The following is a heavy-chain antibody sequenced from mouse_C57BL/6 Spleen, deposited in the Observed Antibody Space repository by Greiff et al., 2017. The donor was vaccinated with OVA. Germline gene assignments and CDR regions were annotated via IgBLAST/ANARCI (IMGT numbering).Heavy chain of an antibody. CDR1: GYTFTSYW. V-gene: IGHV1-64*01. CDR3: ARHYYGSSWFAY. J-gene: IGHJ3*01. CDR2: IHPNSGSN. Sequence: QVQLQQPGAELVKPGASVKLSCKASGYTFTSYWMHWVKQRPGQGLEWIGMIHPNSGSNNYNEKFKSKATLTVDKSSSTAYMQLSSLTSEDSAVYYCARHYYGSSWFAYWGQGTLVTVSA. D-gene: IGHD1-1*01.